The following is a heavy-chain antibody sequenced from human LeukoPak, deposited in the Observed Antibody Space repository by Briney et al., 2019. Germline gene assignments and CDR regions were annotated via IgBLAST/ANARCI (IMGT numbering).Heavy chain of an antibody. CDR2: ISYDGSNK. J-gene: IGHJ4*02. CDR1: GYTFTSYY. CDR3: ARVATRTGTTVY. D-gene: IGHD1-7*01. V-gene: IGHV3-30-3*01. Sequence: SCKASGYTFTSYYMHWVRQAPGKGLEWVAVISYDGSNKYYADSVKGRFTISRDNSKNTLYLQMNSLRAEDTAVYYCARVATRTGTTVYWGQGTLVTVSS.